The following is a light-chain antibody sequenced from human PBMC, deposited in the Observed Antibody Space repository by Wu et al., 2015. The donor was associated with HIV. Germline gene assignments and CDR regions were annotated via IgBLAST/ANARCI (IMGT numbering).Light chain of an antibody. Sequence: EVVMTQSPATLSLSPGERATLSCRASQSVSSTYLAWYQQKPGQPPRLLIYGASSRATGIPDRFSGSGSGTDFTLTISRLEPEDFAVYYCQQYGSSPTSFGQGTKLEIK. CDR2: GAS. V-gene: IGKV3-20*01. CDR3: QQYGSSPTS. J-gene: IGKJ2*03. CDR1: QSVSSTY.